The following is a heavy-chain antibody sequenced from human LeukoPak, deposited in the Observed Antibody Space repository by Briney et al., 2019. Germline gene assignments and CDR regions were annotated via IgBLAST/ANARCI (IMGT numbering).Heavy chain of an antibody. J-gene: IGHJ4*02. CDR2: ISGGGGAT. V-gene: IGHV3-23*01. CDR1: GFTFSNYA. Sequence: GGSLRLSCAASGFTFSNYAMSWVRQAPGKGLEWVSGISGGGGATYYADSVKGRFTTSRDSSKNTLYLQMSSLRADDTAVYYCAKTQIMTAITATNFDFWGQGTLVTVSS. CDR3: AKTQIMTAITATNFDF. D-gene: IGHD2-21*02.